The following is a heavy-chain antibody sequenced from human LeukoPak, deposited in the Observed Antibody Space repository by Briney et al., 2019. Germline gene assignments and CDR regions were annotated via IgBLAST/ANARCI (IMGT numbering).Heavy chain of an antibody. D-gene: IGHD3-10*02. CDR3: AELGITMIGGV. J-gene: IGHJ6*04. Sequence: KTGGSLRLSCAASGFTFSSYTMNWVRQAPGKGLEWVSIISSGSSYIYYADSVKGRFTISRDNAKKSVYLQMNSLRAEDTAVYYCAELGITMIGGVWGKGTTVTVSS. CDR2: ISSGSSYI. CDR1: GFTFSSYT. V-gene: IGHV3-21*01.